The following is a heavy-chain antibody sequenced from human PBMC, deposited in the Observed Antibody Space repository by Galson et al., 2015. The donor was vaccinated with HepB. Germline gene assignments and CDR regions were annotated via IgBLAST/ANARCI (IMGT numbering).Heavy chain of an antibody. V-gene: IGHV3-21*01. Sequence: SLRLSCAASGFTFSSYSMNWVRPAPGKGLEWVSSISSSSSYIYYADSVKGRFTISRDNAKNSLYLQMNSLRAEDTAVYYCARDPIAAAGTSDYWGQGTLVTVSS. CDR3: ARDPIAAAGTSDY. D-gene: IGHD6-13*01. J-gene: IGHJ4*02. CDR2: ISSSSSYI. CDR1: GFTFSSYS.